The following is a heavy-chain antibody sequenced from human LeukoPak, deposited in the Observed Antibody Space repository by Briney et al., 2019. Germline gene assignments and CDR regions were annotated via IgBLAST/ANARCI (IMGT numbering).Heavy chain of an antibody. J-gene: IGHJ6*02. D-gene: IGHD6-13*01. Sequence: GESLKISCKGSGYSSTSYWIGWVRQMPGKGLEWMGIIYPGDSDTRYSPSFQGQVTISADKSISTAYLQWSSLKASDTAMYYCASTPYSSSWYGLNWGLGDYHGMDVWGQGTTVTVSS. CDR2: IYPGDSDT. CDR3: ASTPYSSSWYGLNWGLGDYHGMDV. CDR1: GYSSTSYW. V-gene: IGHV5-51*01.